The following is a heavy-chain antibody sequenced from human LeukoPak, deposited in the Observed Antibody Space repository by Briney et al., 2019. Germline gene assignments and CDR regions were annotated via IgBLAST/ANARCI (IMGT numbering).Heavy chain of an antibody. Sequence: SETLSLTCTVSGGSISSYYWSWIRQPPGKGLEWIGYIYYSGSTNYNPSLKSRVTISVDTSKNQFSLKLSSVTAADTAVYYCARGDSSGWYGNWFDPWGQGTLVTVSS. V-gene: IGHV4-59*01. J-gene: IGHJ5*02. CDR1: GGSISSYY. CDR3: ARGDSSGWYGNWFDP. CDR2: IYYSGST. D-gene: IGHD6-19*01.